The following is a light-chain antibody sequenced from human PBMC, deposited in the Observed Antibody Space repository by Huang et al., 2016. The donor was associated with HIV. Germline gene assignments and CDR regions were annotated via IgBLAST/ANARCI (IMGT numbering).Light chain of an antibody. CDR3: QQYGSSRFT. Sequence: EIVLTQSPGTLSLSPGESATLSCRASQSVRSSYLAWYQQNLGQAPRLLIYGASSRATGIPDRFSGSGSGTDFTLTISRLEPEDFAVYYCQQYGSSRFTFGQGTKLEI. CDR1: QSVRSSY. J-gene: IGKJ2*01. V-gene: IGKV3-20*01. CDR2: GAS.